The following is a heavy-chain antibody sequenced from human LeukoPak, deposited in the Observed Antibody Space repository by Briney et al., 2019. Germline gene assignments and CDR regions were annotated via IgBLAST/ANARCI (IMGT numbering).Heavy chain of an antibody. CDR2: ISAYNGNT. D-gene: IGHD5-18*01. J-gene: IGHJ4*02. CDR3: TRAGRIQLWSY. Sequence: ASVKVSCKASGYTFTSYGISWVRQAPGQGLEWMGWISAYNGNTNYAQKLQGRVTMTTDTSTSTDYMELRSLRSDDTAVYYCTRAGRIQLWSYWGQGTLVTVSS. CDR1: GYTFTSYG. V-gene: IGHV1-18*01.